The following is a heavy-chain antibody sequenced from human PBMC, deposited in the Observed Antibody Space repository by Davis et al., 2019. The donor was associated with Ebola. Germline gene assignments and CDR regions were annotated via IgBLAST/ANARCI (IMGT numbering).Heavy chain of an antibody. CDR3: ARRRTGTAPGLDS. Sequence: SQTLSLTCSISGDNVSSNTAAWNWIRQSPSRGLEWLGRTYYRSKWSTDYAVSVKSRITINPDTSKNQFSLQLNSVTPEDTAVYYCARRRTGTAPGLDSWGQGTLVTVSS. CDR2: TYYRSKWST. D-gene: IGHD1-7*01. CDR1: GDNVSSNTAA. V-gene: IGHV6-1*01. J-gene: IGHJ4*02.